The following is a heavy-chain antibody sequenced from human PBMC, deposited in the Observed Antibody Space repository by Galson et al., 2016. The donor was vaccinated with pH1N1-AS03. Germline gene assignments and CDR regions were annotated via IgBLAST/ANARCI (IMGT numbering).Heavy chain of an antibody. CDR3: ARDRYFSGWNYEGWFDP. J-gene: IGHJ5*02. CDR1: GGSINSHY. D-gene: IGHD1-7*01. V-gene: IGHV4-59*11. Sequence: SETLSLTCTVSGGSINSHYWSWIRQPPGKGLEWIGCIHYSGSTNYNPSLKSRVTISLDTSKRQLSLKLSSVTAADTAVYYCARDRYFSGWNYEGWFDPWGPGTLVTVSS. CDR2: IHYSGST.